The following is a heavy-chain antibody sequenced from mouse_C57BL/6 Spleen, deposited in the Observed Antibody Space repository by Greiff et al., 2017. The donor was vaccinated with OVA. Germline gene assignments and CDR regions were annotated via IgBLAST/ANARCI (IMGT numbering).Heavy chain of an antibody. CDR3: ARDARIYYGNPYFDY. CDR2: ISDGGSYT. V-gene: IGHV5-4*01. CDR1: GFTFSSYA. J-gene: IGHJ2*01. Sequence: EVKLVESGGGLVKPGGSLKLSCAASGFTFSSYAMSWVRQTPEKRLEWVATISDGGSYTYYPDNVKGRFTISRDNAKNNLDLHMSHLKSEDTAMYYCARDARIYYGNPYFDYWGQGTTLTVSS. D-gene: IGHD2-1*01.